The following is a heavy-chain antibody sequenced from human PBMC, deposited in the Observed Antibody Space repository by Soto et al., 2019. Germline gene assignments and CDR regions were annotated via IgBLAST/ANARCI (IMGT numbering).Heavy chain of an antibody. Sequence: TSETLSLTCTVSGGSISSDSWSWIRQSPGKALEWIGYSYYNGVTKYNPSLKSRATISVDTSQNQFSLKLTSVTAADTAVYYCARRSRSSSGWYFLDYWGQGTLVTVSS. CDR1: GGSISSDS. V-gene: IGHV4-59*01. CDR3: ARRSRSSSGWYFLDY. J-gene: IGHJ4*02. CDR2: SYYNGVT. D-gene: IGHD6-19*01.